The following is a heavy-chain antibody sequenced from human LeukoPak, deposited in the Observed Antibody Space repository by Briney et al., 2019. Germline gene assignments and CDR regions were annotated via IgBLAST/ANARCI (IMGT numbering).Heavy chain of an antibody. V-gene: IGHV3-23*01. CDR2: ISGSGGST. Sequence: GGSLRLSCAASGFTFSSYAMSWVRQAPGKGLEWVSVISGSGGSTYHADSVKGRFTISRDNSKNTLYLQMNSLRAEDTAVYYCARDFYTALDYWGQGTLVTVSS. J-gene: IGHJ4*02. CDR1: GFTFSSYA. D-gene: IGHD5-18*01. CDR3: ARDFYTALDY.